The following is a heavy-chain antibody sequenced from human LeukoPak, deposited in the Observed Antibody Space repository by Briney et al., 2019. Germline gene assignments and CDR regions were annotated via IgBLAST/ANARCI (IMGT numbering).Heavy chain of an antibody. CDR2: IIPIFGIA. J-gene: IGHJ5*02. Sequence: ASVKVSCKASGGTFSSYAISLVRQAPAQRLEWTGRIIPIFGIANYAQKFQGRVTITADKSTSTAYMELSRLRSEDTAAYYCARDPNIAAAGTNWFDTWGQGTLVTVSS. CDR1: GGTFSSYA. D-gene: IGHD6-13*01. CDR3: ARDPNIAAAGTNWFDT. V-gene: IGHV1-69*04.